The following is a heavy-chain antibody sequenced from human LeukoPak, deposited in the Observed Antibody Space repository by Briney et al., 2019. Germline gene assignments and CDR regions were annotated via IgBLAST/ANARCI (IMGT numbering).Heavy chain of an antibody. J-gene: IGHJ5*02. D-gene: IGHD3-10*01. V-gene: IGHV4-34*09. CDR2: IYYSGST. CDR1: GGSFSGYY. CDR3: ARELSTMVRGVILTVNWFDP. Sequence: SETLSLTCAVYGGSFSGYYWSWIRQPPGKGLEWIGYIYYSGSTYYNPSLKSRVTISVDTSKNQFSLKLSSVTAADTAVYYCARELSTMVRGVILTVNWFDPWGQGTLVTVSS.